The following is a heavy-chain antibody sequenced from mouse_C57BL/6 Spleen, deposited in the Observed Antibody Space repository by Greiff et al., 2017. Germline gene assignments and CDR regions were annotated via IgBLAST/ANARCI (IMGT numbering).Heavy chain of an antibody. Sequence: EVMLVESGGDLVKPGGSLKLSCAASGFTFSSYGMSWVRQTPDKRLEWVATISSGGSYTYYPDSVKGRFTISRDNAKNTLYLQMSSLKSEDTAMYYCARPNYDYDLYAMDYWGQGTSVTVSS. CDR1: GFTFSSYG. V-gene: IGHV5-6*01. CDR2: ISSGGSYT. D-gene: IGHD2-4*01. J-gene: IGHJ4*01. CDR3: ARPNYDYDLYAMDY.